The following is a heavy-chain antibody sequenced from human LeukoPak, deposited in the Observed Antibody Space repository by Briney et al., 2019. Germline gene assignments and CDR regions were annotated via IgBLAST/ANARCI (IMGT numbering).Heavy chain of an antibody. CDR2: IRYDGSNK. CDR3: AKEGGSYSSSWGGFDY. V-gene: IGHV3-30*02. J-gene: IGHJ4*02. D-gene: IGHD6-13*01. Sequence: GESLRLSCAASGFTFSSYGMHWVRQAPGKGLEWVAFIRYDGSNKYYADSVKGRFTISRDNSKNTLYLQMNSLRAEDTAVYYCAKEGGSYSSSWGGFDYWGQGTLVTVSS. CDR1: GFTFSSYG.